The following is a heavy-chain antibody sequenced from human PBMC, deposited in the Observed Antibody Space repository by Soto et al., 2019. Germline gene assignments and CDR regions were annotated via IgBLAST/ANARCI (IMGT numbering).Heavy chain of an antibody. V-gene: IGHV3-48*01. CDR2: ILSSSGVI. D-gene: IGHD2-21*02. Sequence: EVQLVESGGGLVQPGGSLRLSCAASGFTFGSYSMNWVRQAPGKGLEWVSFILSSSGVIYYADSVKGRFTISRDNAKNSLYLQMNSLRAEDTAVYYCARDLHAPLVATAMPYYMDVWGKGTTVTVSS. CDR1: GFTFGSYS. J-gene: IGHJ6*03. CDR3: ARDLHAPLVATAMPYYMDV.